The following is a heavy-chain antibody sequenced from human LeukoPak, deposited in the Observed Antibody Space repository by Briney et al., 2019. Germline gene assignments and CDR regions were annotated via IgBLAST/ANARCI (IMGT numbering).Heavy chain of an antibody. J-gene: IGHJ4*02. CDR3: ARGASEWELPPFDY. Sequence: SETLSLTCAVYGGSFSGYYWSWIRQPPGKGLEWIGESNHSGSTNYNPSLKSRVSISVDTSKNQFSLRLSSVTAADTAVYYCARGASEWELPPFDYWGQGTLVTVSS. CDR1: GGSFSGYY. D-gene: IGHD1-26*01. V-gene: IGHV4-34*01. CDR2: SNHSGST.